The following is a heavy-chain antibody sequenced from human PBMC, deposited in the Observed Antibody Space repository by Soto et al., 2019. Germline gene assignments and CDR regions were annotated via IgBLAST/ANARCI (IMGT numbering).Heavy chain of an antibody. CDR2: IYYTGNT. J-gene: IGHJ5*02. CDR1: RGSISSGTYY. CDR3: ARVGCSGSSCYSGSWFDP. Sequence: SETLSLTCTVSRGSISSGTYYWSWIRQHPGKGLEWIGYIYYTGNTYYNPSLKSRVTISLDTSKNQFSLKLSSVTAADTAVYYCARVGCSGSSCYSGSWFDPWGQGTLVTVSS. V-gene: IGHV4-31*03. D-gene: IGHD2-15*01.